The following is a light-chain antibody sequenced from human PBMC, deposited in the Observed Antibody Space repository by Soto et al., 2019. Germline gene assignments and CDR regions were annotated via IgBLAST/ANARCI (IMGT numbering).Light chain of an antibody. Sequence: QSALTQPASVSGSPGQSITISCTGSRSDVGSHNLVSWYQQHPGKAPKLMIYDVSKRPSGVSNRFSGSKSGNTASLTISGLQAEDEADYCCCSYAGSSTVVFGGGTKLTVL. CDR2: DVS. CDR3: CSYAGSSTVV. V-gene: IGLV2-23*02. CDR1: RSDVGSHNL. J-gene: IGLJ2*01.